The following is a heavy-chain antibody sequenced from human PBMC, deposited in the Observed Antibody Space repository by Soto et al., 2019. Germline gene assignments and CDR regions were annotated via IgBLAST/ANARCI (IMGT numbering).Heavy chain of an antibody. CDR3: APQIYDSDFSWDYYYYGMDV. D-gene: IGHD5-12*01. J-gene: IGHJ6*02. CDR2: IIPIFGTA. V-gene: IGHV1-69*01. CDR1: GGTFSSYA. Sequence: QVQLVQSGAEVKKPGSSVKVSCKASGGTFSSYAISWVRQAPGQGLEWMGGIIPIFGTANYAQKFQGRVTITADESTSTAYMELSSLRSEDTAVYYCAPQIYDSDFSWDYYYYGMDVWGQGTTDTVSS.